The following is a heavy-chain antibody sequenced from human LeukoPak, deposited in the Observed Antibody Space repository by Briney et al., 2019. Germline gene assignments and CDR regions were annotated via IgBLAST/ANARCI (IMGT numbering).Heavy chain of an antibody. CDR3: ARVDPDSSSTLEVFDY. V-gene: IGHV4-59*01. D-gene: IGHD6-6*01. CDR1: GGSISSYF. CDR2: IYYSGST. J-gene: IGHJ4*02. Sequence: SETLSLTCTVSGGSISSYFWSWVRQPPGKGLEWIGYIYYSGSTNYNPSLKSRVTISVDTSKNQFSLKLSSVTAADTAVYYCARVDPDSSSTLEVFDYWGQGTLVTVSS.